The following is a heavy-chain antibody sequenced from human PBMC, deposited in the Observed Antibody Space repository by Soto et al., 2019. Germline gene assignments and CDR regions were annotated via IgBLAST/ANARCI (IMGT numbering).Heavy chain of an antibody. V-gene: IGHV3-74*01. CDR3: ARGGAYGDYRSDF. CDR1: GFNFSVYW. Sequence: GGSLRLSCAASGFNFSVYWMHWVRQAPGKGLVWVARLNSDGTYASSADSVKGRLTISRDNAKNTLYLQLNSLRAEDTAVYYCARGGAYGDYRSDFWGQGTLVTVSS. D-gene: IGHD4-17*01. J-gene: IGHJ4*02. CDR2: LNSDGTYA.